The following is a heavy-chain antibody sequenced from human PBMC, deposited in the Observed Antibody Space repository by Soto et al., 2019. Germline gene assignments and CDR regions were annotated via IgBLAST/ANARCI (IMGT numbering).Heavy chain of an antibody. CDR2: IYYSGST. V-gene: IGHV4-59*01. D-gene: IGHD4-17*01. J-gene: IGHJ4*02. CDR3: ARGIYGDFSPLDY. Sequence: SETLSLTCTVSGGSISSYYWSWIRQPPGKGLEWIGYIYYSGSTNYNPSLKSRVTISVDTSKNQFSLKLSSVTAVDTAVYYCARGIYGDFSPLDYWGQGTLVTVSS. CDR1: GGSISSYY.